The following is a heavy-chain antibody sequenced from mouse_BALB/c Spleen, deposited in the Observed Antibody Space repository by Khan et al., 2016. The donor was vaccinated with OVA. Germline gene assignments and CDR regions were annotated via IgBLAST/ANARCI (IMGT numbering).Heavy chain of an antibody. V-gene: IGHV3-2*02. D-gene: IGHD2-4*01. CDR1: GYSITSDYA. CDR3: ARDYDYHYYARDY. J-gene: IGHJ4*01. Sequence: EVQLQESGPGLVKPSQSLSLTCTVTGYSITSDYAWNWIRQFPGNKLEWMGYISYSGSTSYNPSLKSRISITRDTSKNQFFLQLNSVTTEDTATYYCARDYDYHYYARDYWGQGTSVTVSS. CDR2: ISYSGST.